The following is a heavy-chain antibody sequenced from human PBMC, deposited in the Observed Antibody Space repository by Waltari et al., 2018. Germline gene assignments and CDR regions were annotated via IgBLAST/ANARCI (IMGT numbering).Heavy chain of an antibody. CDR2: IYSGGST. V-gene: IGHV3-53*04. Sequence: EVQLVESGGGLVQPGGSLRLSCAASGFTVSSNYLSWVRQAPGKGLEWVSVIYSGGSTYYADSVKGRFTISRHNSKNTLYLQMNSLRAEDTAVYYCAREFADYYDSSGYFDYWGQGTLVTASS. D-gene: IGHD3-22*01. CDR1: GFTVSSNY. CDR3: AREFADYYDSSGYFDY. J-gene: IGHJ4*02.